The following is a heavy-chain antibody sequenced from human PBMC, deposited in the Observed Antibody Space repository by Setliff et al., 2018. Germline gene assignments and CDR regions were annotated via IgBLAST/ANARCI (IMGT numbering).Heavy chain of an antibody. CDR1: GGPLNSYS. V-gene: IGHV1-69*02. CDR3: ARHPPPPNYFDIGALDS. J-gene: IGHJ4*02. Sequence: ASVKVSCKASGGPLNSYSFSWVRQAPGQGLEWMGRIIPVLDITRYSQKFQGRVTITADKSTGIIYMELTSLRSDYTAVYYCARHPPPPNYFDIGALDSWGQGTLVTVSS. CDR2: IIPVLDIT. D-gene: IGHD3-22*01.